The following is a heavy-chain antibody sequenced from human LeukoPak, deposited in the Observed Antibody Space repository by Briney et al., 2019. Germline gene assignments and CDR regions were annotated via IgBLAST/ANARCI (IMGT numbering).Heavy chain of an antibody. CDR1: GYTFTGYY. D-gene: IGHD6-13*01. V-gene: IGHV1-2*02. Sequence: GASVKVSCQASGYTFTGYYMHWVRQAPGQGLEWMRWINPNSGGTNYAQKFQGRVTMTRDTSIRTAYMELSRLRSDDTAVYYCARVSCYSSSCPWDYWGQGTLVTVSS. J-gene: IGHJ4*02. CDR3: ARVSCYSSSCPWDY. CDR2: INPNSGGT.